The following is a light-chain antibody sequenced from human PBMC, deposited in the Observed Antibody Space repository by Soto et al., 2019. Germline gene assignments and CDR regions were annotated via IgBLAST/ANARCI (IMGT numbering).Light chain of an antibody. Sequence: EIVMTQSPVTLSVSPGERATLSCRASQSVSSNLAWFQQKPGQAPRLLIYGASTRAIGTPAKFSGSRSGTEFTLTIGGLQSEDFAVYYCQQYNNWPRTFGQGTK. CDR2: GAS. CDR1: QSVSSN. J-gene: IGKJ1*01. V-gene: IGKV3-15*01. CDR3: QQYNNWPRT.